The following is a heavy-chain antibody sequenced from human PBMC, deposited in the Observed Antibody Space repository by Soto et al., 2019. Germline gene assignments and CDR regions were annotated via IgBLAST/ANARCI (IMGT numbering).Heavy chain of an antibody. V-gene: IGHV3-7*03. J-gene: IGHJ6*02. CDR3: ARGFGNYFYYYYGMDV. CDR2: IKQDGSEK. Sequence: SCAASGFTFSSYWMSWVRQAPGKGLEWVANIKQDGSEKYYVDSVKGRFTISRDNAKNSLYLQMNSLRAEDTAVYYCARGFGNYFYYYYGMDVWGQGTTVTVSS. CDR1: GFTFSSYW. D-gene: IGHD1-26*01.